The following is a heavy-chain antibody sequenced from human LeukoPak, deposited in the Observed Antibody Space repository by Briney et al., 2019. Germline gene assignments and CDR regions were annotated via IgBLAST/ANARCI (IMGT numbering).Heavy chain of an antibody. CDR1: GDSVSSNSVA. CDR2: TYYRSKWYN. CDR3: ARDPGNWFDS. V-gene: IGHV6-1*01. J-gene: IGHJ5*01. Sequence: SQTLSLTCGLSGDSVSSNSVAWNWIRQSPSRGLEWLGRTYYRSKWYNDYAVSVKSRITINPDTSKNQFSLQLNSVTPEDTAVYYCARDPGNWFDSWGQGTLVTVSS.